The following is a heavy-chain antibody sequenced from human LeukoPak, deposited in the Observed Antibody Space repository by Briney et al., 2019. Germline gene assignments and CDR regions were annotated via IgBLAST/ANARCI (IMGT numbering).Heavy chain of an antibody. D-gene: IGHD3-22*01. CDR1: GGSISSYY. CDR2: IYYSGST. J-gene: IGHJ5*02. CDR3: ARDLAHYYDSSGYYYSRDNWFDP. Sequence: SETLSLTCTVSGGSISSYYWSWIRQPPGKGLKWIGYIYYSGSTNYNPSLKSRVTISVDTSKNQFSLKLSSVTAADTAVYYCARDLAHYYDSSGYYYSRDNWFDPWGQGTLVTVSS. V-gene: IGHV4-59*01.